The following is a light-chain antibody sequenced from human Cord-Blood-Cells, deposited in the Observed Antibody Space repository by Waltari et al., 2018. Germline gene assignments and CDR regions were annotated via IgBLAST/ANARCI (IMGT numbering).Light chain of an antibody. CDR1: QSVSSSY. CDR2: GAS. J-gene: IGKJ2*01. Sequence: EIVLTQSPGTLSLSLGERATLSCRASQSVSSSYLAWYQQKPGQAPRLLIYGASSRATGIPDRFSGSGSGTDFTLTISGLEPEDFAVYYCQQYGSSPYTFGQGTKLEIK. CDR3: QQYGSSPYT. V-gene: IGKV3-20*01.